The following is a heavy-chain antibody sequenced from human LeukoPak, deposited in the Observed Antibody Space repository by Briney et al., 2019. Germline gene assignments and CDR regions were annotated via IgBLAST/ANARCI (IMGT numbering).Heavy chain of an antibody. D-gene: IGHD3-22*01. V-gene: IGHV3-21*01. J-gene: IGHJ4*02. Sequence: GGSLRLSCAVSGFTFNTYTMSWVRQAPGKGLEWVSSITSTSSYIFYADSVKGRFTISRDNAKNSLFLQMNSLRAEDTAVYYCARDRPAFTDYDSSGYLGYYFDYWGQGTLVTVSS. CDR1: GFTFNTYT. CDR3: ARDRPAFTDYDSSGYLGYYFDY. CDR2: ITSTSSYI.